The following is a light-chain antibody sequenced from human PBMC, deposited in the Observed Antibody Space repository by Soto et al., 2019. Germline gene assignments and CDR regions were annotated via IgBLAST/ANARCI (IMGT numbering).Light chain of an antibody. CDR3: QHYGSPSWT. CDR2: AAS. CDR1: QSVTSNY. Sequence: DIVLTQSPVTLSLSPGERTTLSCRASQSVTSNYLAWYQQKPGQAPRILIFAASSRATGIPDKFSGSGSGTDFTLTISRLEPDDFAVYYCQHYGSPSWTFGQGTKVDSK. V-gene: IGKV3-20*01. J-gene: IGKJ1*01.